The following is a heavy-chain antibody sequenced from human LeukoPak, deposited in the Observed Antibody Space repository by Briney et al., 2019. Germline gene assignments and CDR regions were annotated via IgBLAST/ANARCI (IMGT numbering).Heavy chain of an antibody. Sequence: GASVKVSCKASGYTFTSYGISWVRQAPGQGLEWMGWISAYNGNTNYAQKLQGRATMTTDTSTRTAYMELRSLRPDDTAVYYCARVITMIVVGTTGYFDYWGQGTLVTVSS. D-gene: IGHD3-22*01. CDR3: ARVITMIVVGTTGYFDY. CDR2: ISAYNGNT. CDR1: GYTFTSYG. J-gene: IGHJ4*02. V-gene: IGHV1-18*01.